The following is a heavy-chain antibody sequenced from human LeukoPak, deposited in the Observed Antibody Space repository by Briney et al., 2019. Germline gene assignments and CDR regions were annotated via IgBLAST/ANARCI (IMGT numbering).Heavy chain of an antibody. V-gene: IGHV3-23*01. J-gene: IGHJ4*02. CDR1: GFICRSYA. CDR2: LSAGGGGA. Sequence: PGGSLRLSCAASGFICRSYAMSWVRQAPGKGLEWVSSLSAGGGGAYYADSVRGRFTISRDNSKNALYLEMNSLRAEDTAVYYCARHTGGYSSSPIHYWGQGTLVTVSS. CDR3: ARHTGGYSSSPIHY. D-gene: IGHD6-19*01.